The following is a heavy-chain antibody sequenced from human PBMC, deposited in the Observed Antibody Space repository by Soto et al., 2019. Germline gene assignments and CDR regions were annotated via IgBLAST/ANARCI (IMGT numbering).Heavy chain of an antibody. D-gene: IGHD1-7*01. CDR2: IYYSGGT. CDR1: GGSISSGDYY. V-gene: IGHV4-30-4*01. CDR3: ASTLRGWNYAPHFQH. Sequence: TSETLSLTCTVSGGSISSGDYYWSWIRQPPGKGLEWIGYIYYSGGTYYNPSLKSRVTISVDTSKNQFSLKLSFVTAADTAVYYCASTLRGWNYAPHFQHWGQGTLVTVSS. J-gene: IGHJ1*01.